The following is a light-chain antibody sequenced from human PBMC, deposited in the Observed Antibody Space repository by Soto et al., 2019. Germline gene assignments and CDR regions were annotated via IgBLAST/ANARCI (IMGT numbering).Light chain of an antibody. V-gene: IGLV2-14*01. J-gene: IGLJ3*02. CDR3: SSYTSSTTWV. Sequence: QSALTQPASVSGSPGQSITISCTGTSSDVGAYNYVSWYQQHPGKAPKLMIYEVSYRPSGVSDRFSGSRSGNTASLTISGFQAEDESDYYCSSYTSSTTWVFGGGTQLTVL. CDR1: SSDVGAYNY. CDR2: EVS.